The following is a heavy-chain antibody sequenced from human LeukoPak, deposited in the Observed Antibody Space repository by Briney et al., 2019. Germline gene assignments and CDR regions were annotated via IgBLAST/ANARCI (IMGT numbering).Heavy chain of an antibody. J-gene: IGHJ6*02. CDR3: ASNIAARPRYYYYGMDV. Sequence: PGGSLRLSCAASGFTFSSYEMNWVRQAPGKGLEWVSYISSSGSTIYYADSVKGRFTIPRDNAKNSLYLQMNSLRAEDTAVYYCASNIAARPRYYYYGMDVWGQGTTVTVSS. V-gene: IGHV3-48*03. D-gene: IGHD6-6*01. CDR2: ISSSGSTI. CDR1: GFTFSSYE.